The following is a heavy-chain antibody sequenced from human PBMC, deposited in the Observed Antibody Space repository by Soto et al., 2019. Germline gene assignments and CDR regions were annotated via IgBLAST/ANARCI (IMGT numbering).Heavy chain of an antibody. CDR2: INHSGST. V-gene: IGHV4-34*01. Sequence: SETLSLTCAVYGGSFSGYYWSWIRQPPGKGLEWIGEINHSGSTNYNPSLKSRVTISVDTSKNQFSLKLSSVTAADTAVYYCARGGGITIFGVVNYYYYMDVWGKGTTVTVSS. D-gene: IGHD3-3*01. CDR3: ARGGGITIFGVVNYYYYMDV. CDR1: GGSFSGYY. J-gene: IGHJ6*03.